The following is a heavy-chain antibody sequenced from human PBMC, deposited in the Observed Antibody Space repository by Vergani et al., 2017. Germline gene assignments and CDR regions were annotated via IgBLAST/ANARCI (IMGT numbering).Heavy chain of an antibody. CDR2: IYSGGST. CDR3: ARDRVDIVATTTYYSYYYGMDA. V-gene: IGHV3-53*04. Sequence: EVQLVESGGGLVQPGGSLRLSCAASGFTVSSNYMSWVRQAPGKGLEWVSVIYSGGSTYYADSVKGRFTISRHNSKNTLYLQMNSLRAEDTAVYYCARDRVDIVATTTYYSYYYGMDAWGQ. D-gene: IGHD5-12*01. J-gene: IGHJ6*02. CDR1: GFTVSSNY.